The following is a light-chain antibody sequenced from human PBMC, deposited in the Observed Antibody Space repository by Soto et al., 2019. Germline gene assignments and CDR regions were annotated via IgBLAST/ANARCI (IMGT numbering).Light chain of an antibody. Sequence: QSALTRPASVSGSPGQSITISCTGTSSDVGGYNYVSWYQQHPGKAPKLMISEVSNRPSGVSNRFSGSKSGNTASLTISGLQAEDEADYYCSSYTSSSTRVFGTGTKVTVL. CDR3: SSYTSSSTRV. CDR1: SSDVGGYNY. CDR2: EVS. V-gene: IGLV2-14*01. J-gene: IGLJ1*01.